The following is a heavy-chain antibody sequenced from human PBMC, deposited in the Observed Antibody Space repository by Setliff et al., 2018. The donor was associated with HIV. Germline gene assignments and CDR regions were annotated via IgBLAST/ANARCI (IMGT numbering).Heavy chain of an antibody. V-gene: IGHV4-59*06. CDR2: IYYSGST. Sequence: SETLSLTCTVSGGSISSYYWTWIRQRPGKGLEWIGYIYYSGSTYYNPSLKSRVTISIDTSKNQFSLKLSSVTAADTAVYYCARGLVVVTDSDYDTNYYYYYYMDVWGKGTTVTVSS. D-gene: IGHD5-12*01. CDR1: GGSISSYY. J-gene: IGHJ6*03. CDR3: ARGLVVVTDSDYDTNYYYYYYMDV.